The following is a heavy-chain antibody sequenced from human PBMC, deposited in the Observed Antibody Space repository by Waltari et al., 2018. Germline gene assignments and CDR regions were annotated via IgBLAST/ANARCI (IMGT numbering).Heavy chain of an antibody. Sequence: QVQLQESGPGLVKPSETLSLTCAVSGYSISSGYYWGWIRQPPGKGLEWIGRIYSSGSTNYNPSRQSRVSMSVDTSKNQFSLRLTSVTAADTAVYYCARSYDSSGYYYDYWGQGTLVTVSS. D-gene: IGHD3-22*01. CDR2: IYSSGST. CDR1: GYSISSGYY. J-gene: IGHJ4*02. CDR3: ARSYDSSGYYYDY. V-gene: IGHV4-38-2*01.